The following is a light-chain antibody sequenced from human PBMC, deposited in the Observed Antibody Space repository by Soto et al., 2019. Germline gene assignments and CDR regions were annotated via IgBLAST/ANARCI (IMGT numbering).Light chain of an antibody. J-gene: IGLJ2*01. CDR1: NIESKS. V-gene: IGLV3-21*02. Sequence: SYELTQPPSVSVAPGQTARITCGGNNIESKSVHWYQQRPGQAPVLVVHDDSDRPSGIPERISGSNSGNTATLTISRVEAGDEADYYCQVWDGLSDHVIFGGGTQLTVL. CDR3: QVWDGLSDHVI. CDR2: DDS.